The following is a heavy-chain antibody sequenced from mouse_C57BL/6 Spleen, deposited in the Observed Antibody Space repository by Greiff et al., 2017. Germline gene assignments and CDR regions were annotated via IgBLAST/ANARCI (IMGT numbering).Heavy chain of an antibody. V-gene: IGHV1-55*01. CDR1: GYTFTSYW. CDR3: ARAHGQPGAMDY. CDR2: IYPGSGST. D-gene: IGHD6-1*01. J-gene: IGHJ4*01. Sequence: QVQLLQPGAELVKPGASVKMSCKASGYTFTSYWITWVKQRPGQGLEWIGDIYPGSGSTNYNEKFKSKATLTVDTSSSTAYMQLSSLTSEDSAVYYCARAHGQPGAMDYWGQGTSVTVSS.